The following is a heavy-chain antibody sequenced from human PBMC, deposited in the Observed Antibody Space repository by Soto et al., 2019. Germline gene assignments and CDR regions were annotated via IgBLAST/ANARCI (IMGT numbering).Heavy chain of an antibody. CDR3: ARGLSPVRLDY. CDR2: IYPFYSDT. CDR1: GYSFTSYW. D-gene: IGHD6-6*01. V-gene: IGHV5-51*01. J-gene: IGHJ4*02. Sequence: GESLKISCKGSGYSFTSYWIFWVRQMPVKGLEFMGIIYPFYSDTRYSPSFQGHVTISSYNSISTSYLQLISLKASDTAMYYCARGLSPVRLDYWGQGTLVTVSS.